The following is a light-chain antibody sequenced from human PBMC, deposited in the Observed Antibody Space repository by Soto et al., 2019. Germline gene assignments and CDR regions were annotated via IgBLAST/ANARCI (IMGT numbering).Light chain of an antibody. CDR3: QQYHTDWT. V-gene: IGKV1-5*01. CDR1: QSISRW. Sequence: DIQMTQSPSSLSASVGNRGTISCRASQSISRWLAWYKQKPGKAPKLLIFAASTLVRGVPSRFTARGSGTEFTLTISSLQADEYATVDCQQYHTDWTFGQGTKVDIK. J-gene: IGKJ1*01. CDR2: AAS.